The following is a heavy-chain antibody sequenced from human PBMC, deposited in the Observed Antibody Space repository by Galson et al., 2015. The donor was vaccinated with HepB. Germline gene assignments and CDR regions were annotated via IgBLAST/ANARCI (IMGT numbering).Heavy chain of an antibody. CDR2: INHSGST. D-gene: IGHD3-22*01. V-gene: IGHV4-34*01. CDR1: GGSFSGYY. J-gene: IGHJ6*02. Sequence: ETLSLTCAVYGGSFSGYYWSWIRQPPGKGLEWIGEINHSGSTNYNPSLKSRVTISVDTSKNQFSLKLSSVTAADTAVYYCARHYDGSGYYDDGMDVWGQGTTVTVSS. CDR3: ARHYDGSGYYDDGMDV.